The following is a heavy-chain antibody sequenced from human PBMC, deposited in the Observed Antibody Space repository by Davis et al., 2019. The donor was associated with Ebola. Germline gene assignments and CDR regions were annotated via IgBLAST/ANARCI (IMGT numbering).Heavy chain of an antibody. J-gene: IGHJ6*02. D-gene: IGHD3-3*01. CDR1: GGSFSGYY. V-gene: IGHV4-34*01. CDR2: INHSGST. CDR3: ARRRITIFGVVIGTGIRGGMEV. Sequence: MPSETLSLTCAVYGGSFSGYYWSWIRQPPGKGLEWIGEINHSGSTNYNPSLKSRVTISVDTSKNQFSLKLSSVTAADTAVYYCARRRITIFGVVIGTGIRGGMEVWGQGTTVTVSS.